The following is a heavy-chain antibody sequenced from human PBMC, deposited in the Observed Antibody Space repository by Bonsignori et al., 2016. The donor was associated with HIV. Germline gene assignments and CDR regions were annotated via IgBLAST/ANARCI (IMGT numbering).Heavy chain of an antibody. J-gene: IGHJ6*01. CDR3: ARWFGGESATIYGX. Sequence: QVQLVQSGAEVKKPGASVKVSCKASGYIFITYXIYWVRQAPGKGLEWMRWMNPDSGQTGYGEKFRGRVTMTRDTSRSTAYIEITNLRSEDTAVYYCARWFGGESATIYGX. D-gene: IGHD3-10*01. V-gene: IGHV1-8*01. CDR2: MNPDSGQT. CDR1: GYIFITYX.